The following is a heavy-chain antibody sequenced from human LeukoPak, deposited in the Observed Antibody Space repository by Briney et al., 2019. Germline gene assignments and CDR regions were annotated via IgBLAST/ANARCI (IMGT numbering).Heavy chain of an antibody. V-gene: IGHV4-38-2*02. D-gene: IGHD3-9*01. CDR3: ARIFSYYYYMDV. CDR2: VSHSGST. CDR1: GYSISSDYY. J-gene: IGHJ6*03. Sequence: SETLSLTCTVSGYSISSDYYWGWIRQPPGKGLEWIASVSHSGSTYYNPSLKSRVTISVDTSKNQFSLKLSSVTAADTAVYYCARIFSYYYYMDVWGKGTTVTVSS.